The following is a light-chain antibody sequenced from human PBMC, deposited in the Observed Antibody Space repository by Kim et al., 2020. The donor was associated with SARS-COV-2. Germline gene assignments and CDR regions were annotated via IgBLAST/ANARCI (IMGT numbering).Light chain of an antibody. CDR2: QDS. J-gene: IGLJ2*01. CDR3: QAWDSSTVV. Sequence: SYELTQPPSVYVSPGQTASITCSGDKLGDKYACWYQQKPGQSPVLVIYQDSKRLSGIPERFSGSNSGNTATLTISGTQAMDEADYYCQAWDSSTVVFGGGTQLTVL. CDR1: KLGDKY. V-gene: IGLV3-1*01.